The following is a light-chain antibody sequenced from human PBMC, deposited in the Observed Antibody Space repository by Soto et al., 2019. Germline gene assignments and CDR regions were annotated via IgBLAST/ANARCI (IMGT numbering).Light chain of an antibody. V-gene: IGKV3-20*01. CDR1: QSVDSRF. CDR2: GTS. Sequence: ESMLTQSPGTLSLSPGERATLSCRASQSVDSRFLTWYQQKPGQTPRLLIYGTSIRATGIPDRFSGSGSGTDFTLIISRVEPADSAVYYCLQFGTSPPAFTFGQGTKLEI. J-gene: IGKJ2*01. CDR3: LQFGTSPPAFT.